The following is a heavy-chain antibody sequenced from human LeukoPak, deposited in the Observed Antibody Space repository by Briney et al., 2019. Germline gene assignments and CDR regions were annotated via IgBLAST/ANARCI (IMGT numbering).Heavy chain of an antibody. Sequence: KPSETLSLTCAVYGGSISGYYWIWIRQPPGKGLEWIGEINHSGSTNYNPSLKSRVTISVDTSKNQFSLKLSSVTAADTAVYYCARGLSPPLTVTTKYYYYMDVWGKGTTVTVSS. J-gene: IGHJ6*03. CDR2: INHSGST. CDR3: ARGLSPPLTVTTKYYYYMDV. V-gene: IGHV4-34*01. D-gene: IGHD4-11*01. CDR1: GGSISGYY.